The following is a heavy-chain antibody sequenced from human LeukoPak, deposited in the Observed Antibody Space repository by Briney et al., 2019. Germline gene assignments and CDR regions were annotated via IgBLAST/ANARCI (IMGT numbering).Heavy chain of an antibody. CDR2: IRGSGGST. CDR3: AKGRSSWFSGSFDY. V-gene: IGHV3-23*01. Sequence: GRSLRLSCAASGFTFHDYAMHWVRQAPGKGLEWVSDIRGSGGSTNYADSVKGRFTISRDNSKNTLYLQMDSLRAEDTAVYYCAKGRSSWFSGSFDYWGQGTLVTVSS. J-gene: IGHJ4*02. CDR1: GFTFHDYA. D-gene: IGHD6-19*01.